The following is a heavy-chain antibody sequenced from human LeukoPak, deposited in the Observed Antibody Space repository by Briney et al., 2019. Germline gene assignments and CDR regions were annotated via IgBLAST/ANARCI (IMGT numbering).Heavy chain of an antibody. Sequence: ASVKVSCKASGYTFTGYYMHWVRQAPGQGLEWMGGIIPIFGTANYAQKFQGRVTITTDESTSTAYMELSSLRSEDTAVYYCASAGYCSGGSCYSFDYWGQGTLVTVSS. J-gene: IGHJ4*02. CDR2: IIPIFGTA. V-gene: IGHV1-69*05. CDR1: GYTFTGYY. D-gene: IGHD2-15*01. CDR3: ASAGYCSGGSCYSFDY.